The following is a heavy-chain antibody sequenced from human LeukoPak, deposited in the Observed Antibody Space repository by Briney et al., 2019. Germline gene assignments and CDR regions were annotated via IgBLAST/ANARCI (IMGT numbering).Heavy chain of an antibody. V-gene: IGHV3-53*01. CDR1: GFTFSDYY. J-gene: IGHJ4*02. D-gene: IGHD5-18*01. CDR2: IYSGGST. Sequence: QAGGSLRLSCAASGFTFSDYYMSWIRQAPGKGLEWVSVIYSGGSTYYADSVKGRFTISRDNSKNTLYLQMNSLRAEDTAVYYCARTPSGYSLADFDYWGQRTLVTVSS. CDR3: ARTPSGYSLADFDY.